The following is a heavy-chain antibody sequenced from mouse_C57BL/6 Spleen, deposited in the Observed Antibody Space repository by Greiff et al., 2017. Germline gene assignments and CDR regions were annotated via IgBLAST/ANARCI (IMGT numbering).Heavy chain of an antibody. D-gene: IGHD2-4*01. CDR3: ARGGIYYDYDEGRDY. Sequence: QVQLQQPGAELVMPGASVKLSCKASGYTFTSYWMHWVKQRPGQGLEWIGEIDPSDSYTNYNQKFKGKSTLTVDKSSSTAYMQLSSLTSEDSAVYYCARGGIYYDYDEGRDYWGQGTTLTVSS. CDR1: GYTFTSYW. J-gene: IGHJ2*01. V-gene: IGHV1-69*01. CDR2: IDPSDSYT.